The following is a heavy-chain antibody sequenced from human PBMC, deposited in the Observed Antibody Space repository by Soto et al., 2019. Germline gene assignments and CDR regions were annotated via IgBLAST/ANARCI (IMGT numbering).Heavy chain of an antibody. J-gene: IGHJ1*01. CDR1: GFNFRNFA. CDR3: AKGGGYCSGGSCNVSPGSD. D-gene: IGHD2-15*01. V-gene: IGHV3-23*01. Sequence: VQLLESGGGLVQPGESLRLSCAASGFNFRNFAMSWVRQVPGKGLEWVSALSRNGDTAYYADAVKGRFTISRDNSRDTLYPEINSPRREDTATYFCAKGGGYCSGGSCNVSPGSDWAHGALVTVSS. CDR2: LSRNGDTA.